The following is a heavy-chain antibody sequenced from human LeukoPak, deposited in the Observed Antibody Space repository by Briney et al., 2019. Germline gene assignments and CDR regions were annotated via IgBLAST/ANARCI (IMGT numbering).Heavy chain of an antibody. J-gene: IGHJ4*02. CDR1: GFTFSSYA. V-gene: IGHV3-23*01. CDR3: AKGLSQIDSCWDY. D-gene: IGHD2-2*01. CDR2: ISGSGGST. Sequence: GGSLRLSCAASGFTFSSYAMSWVRRAPGKGLEWVSAISGSGGSTYYADSVKGRFTISRDNSKNTLYPQMNSLRAEDTAVYYCAKGLSQIDSCWDYWGQGTLVTVSS.